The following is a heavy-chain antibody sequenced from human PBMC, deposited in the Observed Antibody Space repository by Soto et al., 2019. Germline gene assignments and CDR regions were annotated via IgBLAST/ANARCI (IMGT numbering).Heavy chain of an antibody. V-gene: IGHV4-39*01. CDR3: ATHNGDYDYLYPYYGVDV. Sequence: SETLSLTCTVSGGSITSSSFYWGWIRQPPGKGLEWIGSIYYTGSTYYNPSLKSRVTISVDTSKNQFSLMMSSVTAADTAVYYCATHNGDYDYLYPYYGVDVWGQGTTVTVSS. CDR2: IYYTGST. CDR1: GGSITSSSFY. D-gene: IGHD4-17*01. J-gene: IGHJ6*02.